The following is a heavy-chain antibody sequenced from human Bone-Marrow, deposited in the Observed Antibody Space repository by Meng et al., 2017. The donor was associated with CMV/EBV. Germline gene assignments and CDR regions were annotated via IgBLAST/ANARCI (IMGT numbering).Heavy chain of an antibody. CDR3: ARVPIVGATADYCDY. CDR1: GYTFTGYY. CDR2: INPNSGGT. V-gene: IGHV1-2*02. J-gene: IGHJ4*02. Sequence: ASVKVSCKASGYTFTGYYMHWVRRAPGQGLEWMGWINPNSGGTNYAQKFQGRVTMTRDTSISTAYMELSRLRSDGTAVYYCARVPIVGATADYCDYWGQGTLVTVSS. D-gene: IGHD1-26*01.